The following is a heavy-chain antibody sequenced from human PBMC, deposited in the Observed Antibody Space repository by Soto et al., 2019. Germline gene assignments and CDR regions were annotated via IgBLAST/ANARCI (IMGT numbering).Heavy chain of an antibody. D-gene: IGHD1-7*01. V-gene: IGHV3-21*04. J-gene: IGHJ4*02. CDR2: ISSSGSYI. CDR1: GFTFSSYS. Sequence: SLRLSCAASGFTFSSYSMNWVRQAPGKGLEWASSISSSGSYIYYADSVKGRFTVSRDNSKNTLYLQMNSLRAEDTAVYYCAKGYGITRTTGHYWGQGTLVTVSS. CDR3: AKGYGITRTTGHY.